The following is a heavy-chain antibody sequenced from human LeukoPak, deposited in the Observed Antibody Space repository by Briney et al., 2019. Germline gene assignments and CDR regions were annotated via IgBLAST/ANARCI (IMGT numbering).Heavy chain of an antibody. D-gene: IGHD3-10*01. CDR3: VRDDADYGSGSCN. CDR1: GFTFSSYS. Sequence: PGGSLRLSCAASGFTFSSYSMNWVRQAPGKGLEWVSSISSSSSYIYYADSVKGRFTISRDNAKNSLYLQMNSLRAEDTAVYYCVRDDADYGSGSCNWGQGTLVTVSS. V-gene: IGHV3-21*01. CDR2: ISSSSSYI. J-gene: IGHJ4*02.